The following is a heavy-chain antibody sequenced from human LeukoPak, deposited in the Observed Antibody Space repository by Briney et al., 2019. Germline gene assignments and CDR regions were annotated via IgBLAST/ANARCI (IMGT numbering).Heavy chain of an antibody. CDR1: GFTFSRYS. J-gene: IGHJ4*02. CDR3: AREPSRYRPKESDY. CDR2: ISSSSSYI. Sequence: GGSLRLSCAASGFTFSRYSMNWVRQAPGKGLEWVSSISSSSSYIYYADSVKGRFTISRDNAKNSLYLQMNSLRAEDTAVYYCAREPSRYRPKESDYWGQGTLVTVSS. V-gene: IGHV3-21*01. D-gene: IGHD3-16*02.